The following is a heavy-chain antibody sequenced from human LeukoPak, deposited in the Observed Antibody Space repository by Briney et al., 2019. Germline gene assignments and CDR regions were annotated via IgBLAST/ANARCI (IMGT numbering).Heavy chain of an antibody. D-gene: IGHD5-18*01. V-gene: IGHV4-59*01. Sequence: SETLSLTCTVSGGSISSYYWSWIRQPAGKGLEWIGYIYYSGSTNYNPSLKSRVTISVDTSKNQFSLKLSSVTAADTAVYYCARGGYSYGLDYWGQGTLVTVSS. CDR3: ARGGYSYGLDY. CDR2: IYYSGST. CDR1: GGSISSYY. J-gene: IGHJ4*02.